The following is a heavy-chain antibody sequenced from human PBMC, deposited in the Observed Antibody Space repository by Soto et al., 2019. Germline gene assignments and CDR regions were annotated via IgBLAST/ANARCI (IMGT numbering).Heavy chain of an antibody. CDR2: IYYSGST. CDR3: ARQVDY. CDR1: GXXXSSGGYY. J-gene: IGHJ4*02. Sequence: QVQXQXSGPGXXXPSXXXXXTXXVSGXXXSSGGYYWSWIRQHPGKGLEWIGYIYYSGSTYYNPSLKSRVTISVDTSKNQFSLKLSSVTAADTAVYYCARQVDYWGQGTLVTVSS. V-gene: IGHV4-31*02.